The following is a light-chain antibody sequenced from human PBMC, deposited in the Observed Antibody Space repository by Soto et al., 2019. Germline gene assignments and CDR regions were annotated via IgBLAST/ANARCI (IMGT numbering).Light chain of an antibody. J-gene: IGKJ1*01. CDR2: GAS. CDR3: QQYGGSPRT. CDR1: QSVTSS. V-gene: IGKV3-20*01. Sequence: EIVLTQSPGTLSLSPGERATLSCRASQSVTSSLAWYQQKPGQPPRLLIYGASSRATGIPDRFSGSGSGTDFTLTISRLEPEDFAVYFCQQYGGSPRTVGQGTKVDIK.